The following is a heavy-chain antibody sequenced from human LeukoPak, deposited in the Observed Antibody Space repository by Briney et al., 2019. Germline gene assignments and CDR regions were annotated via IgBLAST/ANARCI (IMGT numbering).Heavy chain of an antibody. V-gene: IGHV1-2*02. CDR3: ARVAAAGGFDY. CDR1: GYTFTGYY. D-gene: IGHD6-25*01. Sequence: ASVKVPCKASGYTFTGYYMHWVRQAPGQGLEWMGWINPNSGGTSYAQKFQGRVTMTRDTSISTVYMELSRLKSDDTAVYSCARVAAAGGFDYWGQGTLVTVSS. CDR2: INPNSGGT. J-gene: IGHJ4*02.